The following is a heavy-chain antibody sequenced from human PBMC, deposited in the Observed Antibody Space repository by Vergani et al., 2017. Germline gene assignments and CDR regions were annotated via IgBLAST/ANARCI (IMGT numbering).Heavy chain of an antibody. Sequence: DVHLAESGGGFFQPGGSLRLSCSASGVSFNSYWMHWVRQVPGKGLLWVSRIKSDGSITAYADSVKGRFTISRDNSQNTVNLQMNSLRVDDTAVYYCAKDLGGCNSISCSYYMDVWGKGTTVTV. D-gene: IGHD2/OR15-2a*01. CDR2: IKSDGSIT. CDR1: GVSFNSYW. V-gene: IGHV3-74*03. J-gene: IGHJ6*03. CDR3: AKDLGGCNSISCSYYMDV.